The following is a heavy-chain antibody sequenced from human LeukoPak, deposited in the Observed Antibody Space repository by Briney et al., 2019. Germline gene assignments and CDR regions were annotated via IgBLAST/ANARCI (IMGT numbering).Heavy chain of an antibody. D-gene: IGHD1-26*01. V-gene: IGHV3-30*18. CDR1: GFTFSSYA. CDR2: ISSDGSEK. J-gene: IGHJ4*02. CDR3: AKDGEWEELRGDFDY. Sequence: GGSLRLSCAASGFTFSSYAIHWVRQAPGKGLEWVAVISSDGSEKYCADSVKGRFTISRDNSKNTLYVQMNSLRPEDTAVYYCAKDGEWEELRGDFDYWGQGTLVTVSS.